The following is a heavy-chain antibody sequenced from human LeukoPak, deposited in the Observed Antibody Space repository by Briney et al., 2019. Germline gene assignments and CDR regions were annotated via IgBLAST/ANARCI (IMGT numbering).Heavy chain of an antibody. D-gene: IGHD3-10*01. CDR2: ISGYIAAA. CDR1: GFTFGAFG. Sequence: GASVKVSCKASGFTFGAFGISGVRQAPGQGLEWVGCISGYIAAANYAQKFQDRVTMTTDRSTSTAYLELVSLRPDDTAVYYCGRGKDSYYYGVDVWGQGTTVTVSS. CDR3: GRGKDSYYYGVDV. J-gene: IGHJ6*02. V-gene: IGHV1-18*01.